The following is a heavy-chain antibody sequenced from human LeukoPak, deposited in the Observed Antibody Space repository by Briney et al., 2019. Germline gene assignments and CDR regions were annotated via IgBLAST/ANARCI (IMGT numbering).Heavy chain of an antibody. J-gene: IGHJ6*03. Sequence: SETLSLTCTVSGGSISSSSYYWGWIRQPPGKGLEWIGSIYYSGSTYYNPSLKSRVTISVDTSKNQFSLRLSSVTAADTAVYYCARQISDYYYYYIDVWGKGTTVTVSS. D-gene: IGHD3-10*01. V-gene: IGHV4-39*01. CDR1: GGSISSSSYY. CDR2: IYYSGST. CDR3: ARQISDYYYYYIDV.